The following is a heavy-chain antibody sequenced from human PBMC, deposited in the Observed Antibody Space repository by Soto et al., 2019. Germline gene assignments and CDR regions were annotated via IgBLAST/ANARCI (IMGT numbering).Heavy chain of an antibody. CDR1: GFTFSSYS. Sequence: PGGSLRLSCAASGFTFSSYSMNWVRQAPGKGLEWVSSIGRGSSYVFYADSVRGRFTISRDDAKNSLHLQMNSLSVEDTALYYCARVAQLVLRPELLFHDWCQGTLVTVSS. D-gene: IGHD2-2*01. V-gene: IGHV3-21*06. CDR2: IGRGSSYV. J-gene: IGHJ4*02. CDR3: ARVAQLVLRPELLFHD.